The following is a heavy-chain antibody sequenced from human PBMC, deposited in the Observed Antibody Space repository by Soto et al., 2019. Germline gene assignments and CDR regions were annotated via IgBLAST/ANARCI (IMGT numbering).Heavy chain of an antibody. CDR3: ARLERQYDSLSDWFDP. CDR2: IYPGDSDT. J-gene: IGHJ5*02. CDR1: GYSFTSYW. Sequence: GESLKISCKGSGYSFTSYWIGWVRQMPGKGLEWMGIIYPGDSDTRYSPSFQGQVTISADKSISTAYLQWSSLKASDTAMYYCARLERQYDSLSDWFDPWGQGTLVTVSS. V-gene: IGHV5-51*01. D-gene: IGHD3-22*01.